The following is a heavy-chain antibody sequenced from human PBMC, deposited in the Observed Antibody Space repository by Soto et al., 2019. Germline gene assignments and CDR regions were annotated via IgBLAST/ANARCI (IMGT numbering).Heavy chain of an antibody. D-gene: IGHD1-26*01. CDR2: ISYDGSNK. V-gene: IGHV3-30-3*01. Sequence: QPGGSLRLSCAASGFTFSSYAMHWVRQAPGKGLEWVAVISYDGSNKYYADSVKGRFTISRDNSKNTLYLQMNSLRAEDTAVYYCARDRSGGMDVWGQGTTVTVSS. CDR3: ARDRSGGMDV. CDR1: GFTFSSYA. J-gene: IGHJ6*02.